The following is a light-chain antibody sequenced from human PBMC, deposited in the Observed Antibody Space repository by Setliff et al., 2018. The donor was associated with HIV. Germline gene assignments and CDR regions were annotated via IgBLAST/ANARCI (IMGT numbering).Light chain of an antibody. CDR1: SSDVGTYNF. Sequence: QSALTQPASVSGSPGQSITISCTGTSSDVGTYNFVSWYQQHPGKGPKLMIYDVSNRPSGVSNRFSGSKSGYTASLTISGLQAADEADYYCSSYTSSTPLYVFGTGTKV. CDR2: DVS. J-gene: IGLJ1*01. CDR3: SSYTSSTPLYV. V-gene: IGLV2-14*03.